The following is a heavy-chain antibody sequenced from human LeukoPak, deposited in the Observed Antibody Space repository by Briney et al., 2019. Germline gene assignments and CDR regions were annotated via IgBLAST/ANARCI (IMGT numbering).Heavy chain of an antibody. D-gene: IGHD3/OR15-3a*01. Sequence: GSLRLTCAASGFTFTNFGMHWVRQAPGKGLEWVAFINYLGSTRFYADSVKGRFTVSRDDSMSTLYLQMNSLRPDDMAVYYCAKDRDWAFDYWGQGTLVTVSS. CDR2: INYLGSTR. CDR1: GFTFTNFG. J-gene: IGHJ4*02. V-gene: IGHV3-30*02. CDR3: AKDRDWAFDY.